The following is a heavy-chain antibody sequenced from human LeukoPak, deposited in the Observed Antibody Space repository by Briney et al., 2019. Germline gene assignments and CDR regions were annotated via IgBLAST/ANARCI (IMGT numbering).Heavy chain of an antibody. CDR1: GGSISSSSYY. CDR3: ARPVPSRLGWFDP. CDR2: IYYSGST. V-gene: IGHV4-39*01. D-gene: IGHD1-1*01. J-gene: IGHJ5*02. Sequence: SETLSLTCTVSGGSISSSSYYWGWIRQPPGKGLEWIGNIYYSGSTYYSPSLKSRVTISVDTSKNQFSLKLSSVTAADTAVYYCARPVPSRLGWFDPWGQGTLVTVSS.